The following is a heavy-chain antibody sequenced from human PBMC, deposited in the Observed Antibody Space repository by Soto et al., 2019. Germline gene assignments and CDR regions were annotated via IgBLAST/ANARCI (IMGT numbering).Heavy chain of an antibody. CDR2: TYYKSKWNN. V-gene: IGHV6-1*01. Sequence: QXLSLTCVISGDXVSSNSGGWNWIRQSPSRGLEWLGRTYYKSKWNNDYSLSVKSRISINPEKSKNQFSLHLYSVTAEDTAVYYCTGITWFRGMDVWGQGTPATVS. D-gene: IGHD3-10*01. CDR3: TGITWFRGMDV. J-gene: IGHJ6*02. CDR1: GDXVSSNSGG.